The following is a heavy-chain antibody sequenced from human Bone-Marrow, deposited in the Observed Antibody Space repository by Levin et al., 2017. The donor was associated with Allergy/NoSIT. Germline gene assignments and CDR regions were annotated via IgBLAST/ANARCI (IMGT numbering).Heavy chain of an antibody. J-gene: IGHJ4*02. CDR1: GFTVSNNY. CDR3: ARNPGSTNWS. CDR2: IYSVGTT. Sequence: QPGGSLRLSCAASGFTVSNNYMSWVRQPPGKGLEWVPLIYSVGTTHYADSVRGRFTISRDHSENTLYLQMNNLRAEDTAVYYCARNPGSTNWSWGQGTLVTVSS. V-gene: IGHV3-53*01. D-gene: IGHD6-13*01.